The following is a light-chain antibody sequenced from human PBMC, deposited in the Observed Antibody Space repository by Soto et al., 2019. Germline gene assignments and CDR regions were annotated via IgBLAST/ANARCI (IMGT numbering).Light chain of an antibody. J-gene: IGLJ1*01. CDR1: SSDVGAYNY. CDR3: SSYAGSNNYV. V-gene: IGLV2-8*01. CDR2: EVS. Sequence: QSALTQPPSASGSPGQSVTISCTGTSSDVGAYNYLSWYQQHPDKAPKLMIYEVSKRPSGVPDRFSGSKSGNTASLTVSGLQAEDEADYYCSSYAGSNNYVFGTGTKLTVL.